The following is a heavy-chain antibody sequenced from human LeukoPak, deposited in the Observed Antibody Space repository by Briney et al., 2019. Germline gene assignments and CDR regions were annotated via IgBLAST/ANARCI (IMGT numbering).Heavy chain of an antibody. D-gene: IGHD4-17*01. CDR3: ARSYYGDYDGGRGAFDI. V-gene: IGHV1-46*01. CDR1: GYTFTSYY. Sequence: ASVKVSCKASGYTFTSYYMHWVRQAPGQGLEWMGIINPSGGSTSYAQKFQGRVTMTTDTSTSTAYMELRSLRSDDTAVYYCARSYYGDYDGGRGAFDIWGQGTMVTVSS. CDR2: INPSGGST. J-gene: IGHJ3*02.